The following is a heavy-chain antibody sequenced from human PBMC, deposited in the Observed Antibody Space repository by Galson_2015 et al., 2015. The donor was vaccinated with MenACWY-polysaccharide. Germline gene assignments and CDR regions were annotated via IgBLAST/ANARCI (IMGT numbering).Heavy chain of an antibody. J-gene: IGHJ6*02. V-gene: IGHV4-59*01. CDR2: IYYSGST. Sequence: SETLSLTCTVSGGSISGYSWSWIRQPPGEGLEWIGHIYYSGSTEYNPSLKSRVTMSVDTSKNQFSLRLSSAAAADTAVYYCARVFTWSGSYYYAMDVWGQGTTVTVSS. CDR3: ARVFTWSGSYYYAMDV. CDR1: GGSISGYS. D-gene: IGHD3-3*01.